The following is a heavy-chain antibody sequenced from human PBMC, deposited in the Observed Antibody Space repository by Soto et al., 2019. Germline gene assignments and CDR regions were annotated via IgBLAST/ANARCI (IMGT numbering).Heavy chain of an antibody. J-gene: IGHJ6*02. Sequence: ASVKVSCKASGYTFTSYAMHWVRQAPGQRLEWMGWINAGNGNTKYSQKFQGRVTITRDTSASTAYMELSSLRSEDTAVYYCAKGRSYYYYYGVDVWGQGTTVTV. V-gene: IGHV1-3*01. CDR3: AKGRSYYYYYGVDV. CDR1: GYTFTSYA. CDR2: INAGNGNT.